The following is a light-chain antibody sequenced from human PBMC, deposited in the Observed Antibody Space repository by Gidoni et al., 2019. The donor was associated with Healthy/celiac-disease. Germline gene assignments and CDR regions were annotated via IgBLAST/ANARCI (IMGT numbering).Light chain of an antibody. CDR2: AAS. Sequence: DIQLTQSPSSLSASVGDRVTITCRASQSISSYLNWYQKKPGKAPKLLIYAASSLQSGVPSRFSGSGAGTDFPLTISSLQTEDFANYYCQQSYSTPQTFGQGTKVEIK. CDR3: QQSYSTPQT. CDR1: QSISSY. J-gene: IGKJ1*01. V-gene: IGKV1-39*01.